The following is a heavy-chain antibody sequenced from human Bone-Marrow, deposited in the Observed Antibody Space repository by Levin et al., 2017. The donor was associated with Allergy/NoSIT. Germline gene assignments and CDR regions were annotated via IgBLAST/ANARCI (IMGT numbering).Heavy chain of an antibody. D-gene: IGHD5-18*01. CDR1: GFTFSSYA. J-gene: IGHJ4*02. CDR2: ISYDGSNK. Sequence: GESLKISCAASGFTFSSYAMHWVRQAPGKGLEWVAVISYDGSNKYYADSVKGRFTISRDNSKNTLYLQMNSLRAEDTAVYYCARGPETAMLAYWGQGTLVTVSS. V-gene: IGHV3-30*04. CDR3: ARGPETAMLAY.